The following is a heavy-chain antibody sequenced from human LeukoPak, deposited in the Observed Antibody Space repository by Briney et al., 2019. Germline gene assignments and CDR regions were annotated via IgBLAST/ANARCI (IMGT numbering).Heavy chain of an antibody. CDR3: ARNTSGFKLGDAFDI. J-gene: IGHJ3*02. Sequence: GGSLRLSSAASGFTFSSYAMTWVRQAPGKGLEWISAISGSAYSTSYADSVKGRFTISRDNSKNTLYLQMNSLRAEDTAIYYCARNTSGFKLGDAFDIRGQGTMVTVSS. CDR2: ISGSAYST. CDR1: GFTFSSYA. D-gene: IGHD3-22*01. V-gene: IGHV3-23*01.